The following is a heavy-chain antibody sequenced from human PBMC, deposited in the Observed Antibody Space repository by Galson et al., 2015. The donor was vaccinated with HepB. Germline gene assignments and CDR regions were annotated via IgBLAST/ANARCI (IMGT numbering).Heavy chain of an antibody. J-gene: IGHJ5*02. CDR1: GFIFRHHA. CDR2: INGRGSTR. D-gene: IGHD3-16*01. Sequence: SLRLSCAGSGFIFRHHAMAWIRQAPGKGLEWVSGINGRGSTRSYSDAVKGRFSISGDNSKDTVFLQMDNLRAEDTAVYYCVKEGSWFGGDWFDPWGQGALFTVSS. CDR3: VKEGSWFGGDWFDP. V-gene: IGHV3-23*01.